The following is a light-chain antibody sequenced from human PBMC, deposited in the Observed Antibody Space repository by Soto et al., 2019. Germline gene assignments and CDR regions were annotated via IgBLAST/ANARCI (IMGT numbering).Light chain of an antibody. CDR2: AAS. CDR3: QQSYSMPYT. Sequence: DVQMTQSPSPLSASVGVRDPITCRTSQNIATYLNWYQHNPGRAPNLLIYAASSLPSGVPSRFSGSGSGTDFTLTISSLQPEDFATYYCQQSYSMPYTFGQGTSLEIK. V-gene: IGKV1-39*01. J-gene: IGKJ2*01. CDR1: QNIATY.